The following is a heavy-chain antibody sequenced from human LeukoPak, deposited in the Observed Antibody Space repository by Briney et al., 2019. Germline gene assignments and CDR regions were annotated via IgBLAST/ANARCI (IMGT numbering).Heavy chain of an antibody. CDR1: GHTFTSYG. CDR2: ISAYNGNT. CDR3: ARVGTYTYGDYYFDY. J-gene: IGHJ4*02. Sequence: ASVKVSCKASGHTFTSYGISWVRQVPGQGLEWMGWISAYNGNTNYAQKLQGRVTITTDTSTSTAYMELRSLRSDDTAVYYCARVGTYTYGDYYFDYWGQGTLVTVSS. D-gene: IGHD4-17*01. V-gene: IGHV1-18*01.